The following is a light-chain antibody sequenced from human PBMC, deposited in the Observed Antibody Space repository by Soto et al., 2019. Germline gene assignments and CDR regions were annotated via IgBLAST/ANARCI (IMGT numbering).Light chain of an antibody. CDR3: AAWDDSLSGVV. J-gene: IGLJ2*01. Sequence: QSVLTQPPSASGTPGQRGTISCSVSRSNIGSPFIYWYQQLPGTAPKRLIYRNNERPSGVPDRCSGSRSGTSASMASSGLGAEDEADYHCAAWDDSLSGVVFGGGTKLTVL. CDR1: RSNIGSPF. CDR2: RNN. V-gene: IGLV1-47*01.